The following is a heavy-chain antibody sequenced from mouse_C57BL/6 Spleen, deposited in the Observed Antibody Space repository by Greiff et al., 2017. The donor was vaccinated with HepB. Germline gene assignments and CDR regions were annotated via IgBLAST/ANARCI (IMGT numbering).Heavy chain of an antibody. D-gene: IGHD1-1*01. Sequence: EVQRVESGGGLVKPGGSLKLSCAASGFTFSSYAMSWVRQTPEKRLEWVATISDGGSYTYYPDNVKGRFTISRDNAKKNLYLQMSHLKSEDTAMYYCARDDYGSSYEAWFAYWGQGTLVTVSA. CDR1: GFTFSSYA. CDR3: ARDDYGSSYEAWFAY. V-gene: IGHV5-4*01. J-gene: IGHJ3*01. CDR2: ISDGGSYT.